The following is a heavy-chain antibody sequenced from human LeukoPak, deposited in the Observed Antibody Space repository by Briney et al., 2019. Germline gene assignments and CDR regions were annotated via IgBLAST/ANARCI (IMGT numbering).Heavy chain of an antibody. CDR3: AKDYGVIAGDY. CDR2: ISGGGVST. D-gene: IGHD2-15*01. J-gene: IGHJ4*02. CDR1: GFTFNSYA. Sequence: GGSLRLSCAASGFTFNSYAMTWVRQAPGKGLEWVSAISGGGVSTYYADSVKGRFTISRDNSKNMLYLQMNSLRAEDTAVYYCAKDYGVIAGDYWGQGTLVTVSS. V-gene: IGHV3-23*01.